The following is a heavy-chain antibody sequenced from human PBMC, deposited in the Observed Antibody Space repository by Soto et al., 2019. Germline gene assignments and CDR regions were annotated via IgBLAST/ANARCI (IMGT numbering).Heavy chain of an antibody. D-gene: IGHD3-3*01. Sequence: ETLSLTCTVSGGSISGYYWTWIRQAAGKGLEWIGRIYSSGTTKYNPSLKSRVTMSLDTSKNQFSLRLSSVTATDTAVYYCARGQRFSDWFDPWGPGTLVTVSS. CDR1: GGSISGYY. CDR2: IYSSGTT. V-gene: IGHV4-4*07. J-gene: IGHJ5*02. CDR3: ARGQRFSDWFDP.